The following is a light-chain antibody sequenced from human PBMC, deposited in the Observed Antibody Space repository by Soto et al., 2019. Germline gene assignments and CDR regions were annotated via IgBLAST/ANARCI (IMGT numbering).Light chain of an antibody. V-gene: IGLV1-40*01. J-gene: IGLJ3*02. CDR3: QSYDTSLNAKV. CDR2: GNS. CDR1: SSSIGAGYD. Sequence: QSVLTQPPSVSGAPGQRVTISCSGSSSSIGAGYDVQWYQQHPGKAPKLLISGNSNRPSGVPDRFSGSESGTSASLAITGLQAEDEAHYHCQSYDTSLNAKVFGGGTKLTVL.